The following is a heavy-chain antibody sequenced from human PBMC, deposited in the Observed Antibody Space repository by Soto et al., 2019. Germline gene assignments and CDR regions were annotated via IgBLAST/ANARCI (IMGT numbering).Heavy chain of an antibody. CDR1: GGSISSGGYY. D-gene: IGHD3-3*01. J-gene: IGHJ4*02. CDR2: IYYSGST. V-gene: IGHV4-31*03. CDR3: ARGQTSFGVVTIDY. Sequence: PSETLSLTCTVSGGSISSGGYYWSWIRQHPGKGPEWIGYIYYSGSTYYNPSLKSRVTISVDTSKNQFSLKLSSVTAADTAVYYCARGQTSFGVVTIDYWGQGTLVTVSS.